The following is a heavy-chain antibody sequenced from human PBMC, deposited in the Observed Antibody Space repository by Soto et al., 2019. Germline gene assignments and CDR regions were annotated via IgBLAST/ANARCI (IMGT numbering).Heavy chain of an antibody. Sequence: QITLKESGPTLVEPTQTLTLTCTFSGFSLTTRQVGVGWIRQPPGQALEWLAVIYWDNDKRYSPSLERRLTIPKDTSKNQVVLTMTNMDPMDTATYYCAHLMITYGGVIADDAFDVWGQGTMVTVSS. CDR3: AHLMITYGGVIADDAFDV. CDR2: IYWDNDK. J-gene: IGHJ3*01. D-gene: IGHD3-16*02. CDR1: GFSLTTRQVG. V-gene: IGHV2-5*02.